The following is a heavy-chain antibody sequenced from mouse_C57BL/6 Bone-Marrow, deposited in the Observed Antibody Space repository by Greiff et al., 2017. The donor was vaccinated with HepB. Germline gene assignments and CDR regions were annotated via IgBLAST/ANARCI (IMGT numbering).Heavy chain of an antibody. V-gene: IGHV1-82*01. D-gene: IGHD3-3*01. J-gene: IGHJ1*03. CDR1: GYAFSSSW. CDR2: IYPGDGDT. Sequence: VQLQQSGPELVKPGASVKISCKASGYAFSSSWMNWVKQRPGKGLEWIGRIYPGDGDTNYNGKFKGKATLTADKSSSTAYMQLSSLTSEDSAVYFCARGDSYWYLDVWGTGTTVTVSS. CDR3: ARGDSYWYLDV.